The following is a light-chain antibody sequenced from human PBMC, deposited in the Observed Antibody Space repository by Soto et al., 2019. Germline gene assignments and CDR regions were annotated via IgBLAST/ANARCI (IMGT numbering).Light chain of an antibody. V-gene: IGKV3-20*01. CDR3: QQYAKIPRFT. Sequence: DIVLTQSPGTLSLSPGERATLSCRASQSVSKSYLAWYQQKPGQAPRLLIYGASSRAAGIPDRFSGSGSGTDFTLTISRLEPEDFAVYYCQQYAKIPRFTFGPGTTVDI. CDR1: QSVSKSY. CDR2: GAS. J-gene: IGKJ3*01.